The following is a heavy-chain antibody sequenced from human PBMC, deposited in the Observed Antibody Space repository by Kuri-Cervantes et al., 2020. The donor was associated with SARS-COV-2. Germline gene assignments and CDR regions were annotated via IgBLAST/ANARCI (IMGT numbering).Heavy chain of an antibody. D-gene: IGHD4-23*01. V-gene: IGHV5-51*01. Sequence: ESLSLSCKGSGYSFTSYWISWVRQMPGKGLEWMGIIYPGDSDTSYSPSFQGQVTISADKSNSTAYQQWRSLKATDTAMYYCARSGYTVVTPDYWGQGTLVTVSS. CDR3: ARSGYTVVTPDY. CDR1: GYSFTSYW. J-gene: IGHJ4*02. CDR2: IYPGDSDT.